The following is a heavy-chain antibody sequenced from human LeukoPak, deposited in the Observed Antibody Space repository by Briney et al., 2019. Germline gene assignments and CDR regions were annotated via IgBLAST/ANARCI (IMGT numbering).Heavy chain of an antibody. J-gene: IGHJ5*02. CDR2: ISYSGST. D-gene: IGHD1-1*01. Sequence: KPSETLSLTCTVSGGSISSYYWSWIRQPPGKGLEWIGYISYSGSTNFNPSLKSRVTISVDTSKNQFSLKLSSVTAADTAVYYCAREGTAGTNLNRFDPWGQGTLVTVFS. CDR1: GGSISSYY. V-gene: IGHV4-59*01. CDR3: AREGTAGTNLNRFDP.